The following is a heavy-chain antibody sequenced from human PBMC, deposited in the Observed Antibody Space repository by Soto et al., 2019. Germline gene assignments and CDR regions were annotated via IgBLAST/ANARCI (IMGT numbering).Heavy chain of an antibody. CDR2: IYSSGST. CDR3: GRLAEYSSSSPARRMNV. V-gene: IGHV4-59*01. J-gene: IGHJ6*02. Sequence: PSETLSLTCTVSGGSISSYYWSWIRQPPGKGLEWIGYIYSSGSTKYNPSLKSRVTISVDTSKNQFYLNLSSVTGADPAVCYCGRLAEYSSSSPARRMNVWGQVTKDTVS. CDR1: GGSISSYY. D-gene: IGHD6-6*01.